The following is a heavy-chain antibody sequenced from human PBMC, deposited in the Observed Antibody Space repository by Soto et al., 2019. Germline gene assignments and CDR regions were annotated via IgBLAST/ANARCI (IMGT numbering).Heavy chain of an antibody. CDR1: GFTFSGHA. CDR2: ISDSGST. CDR3: AKDVVVGGRGLLLYFDY. Sequence: GGSLRLSCEASGFTFSGHAMSWVRQAPGRGLEWVSTISDSGSTYYTDSVKGRFTISRDNSKNTLYLQMNSLRAEDTAVYYCAKDVVVGGRGLLLYFDYWGQGTLVTVSS. J-gene: IGHJ4*02. V-gene: IGHV3-23*01. D-gene: IGHD3-16*02.